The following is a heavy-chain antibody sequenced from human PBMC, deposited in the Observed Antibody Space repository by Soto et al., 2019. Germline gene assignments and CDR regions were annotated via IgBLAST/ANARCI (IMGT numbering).Heavy chain of an antibody. V-gene: IGHV4-61*01. CDR2: IYYSGST. D-gene: IGHD2-2*01. CDR1: GGSVSSGSYY. Sequence: SETLSLTCTVSGGSVSSGSYYWSWMRQPPGKGLEWIGYIYYSGSTNYNPSLKSRVTISVDTSKNQFSLKLISVTAADTAVYYCARALGYCSSSICYSYYYYGMDVWGQGTTVTVSS. CDR3: ARALGYCSSSICYSYYYYGMDV. J-gene: IGHJ6*02.